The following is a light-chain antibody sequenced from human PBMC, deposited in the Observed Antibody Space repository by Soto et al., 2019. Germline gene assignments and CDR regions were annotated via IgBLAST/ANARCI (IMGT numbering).Light chain of an antibody. CDR1: SSNIGAGYD. CDR2: GDT. Sequence: QSVLTQPPSVSGAPGQSVTISCTGSSSNIGAGYDVRWYEQLPGTAPKLLIYGDTNRPSGVPDRFSASKSGTSASLAIAGLQPEDEADYYCQSYDNSLSGLYVFGTGTKVT. CDR3: QSYDNSLSGLYV. J-gene: IGLJ1*01. V-gene: IGLV1-40*01.